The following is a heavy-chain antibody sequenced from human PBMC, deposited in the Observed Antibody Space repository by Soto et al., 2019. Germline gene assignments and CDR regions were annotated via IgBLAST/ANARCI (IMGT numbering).Heavy chain of an antibody. CDR1: GGSISSYY. J-gene: IGHJ3*02. CDR2: IYYSGIT. CDR3: ARSKRGDHAFDI. Sequence: SETLSLTCTVSGGSISSYYWSWIRQPPGKGLEWIGYIYYSGITNYNPSLKSRVTISVDTSKNQFSLKLSSVTDADTAVYYCARSKRGDHAFDIWGQGTMVTVSS. V-gene: IGHV4-59*01. D-gene: IGHD1-1*01.